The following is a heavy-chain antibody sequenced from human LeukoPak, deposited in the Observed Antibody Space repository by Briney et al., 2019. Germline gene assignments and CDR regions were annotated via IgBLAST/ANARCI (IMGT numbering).Heavy chain of an antibody. CDR2: ISKGSAYI. CDR1: VFTFSSYS. J-gene: IGHJ6*02. CDR3: AREEDSTAIRSSDGMDV. V-gene: IGHV3-21*01. Sequence: GGSLRLSCAASVFTFSSYSMNWVRQAPGKGLEWVSCISKGSAYIYYADSVKGRFTISRDNAKNSLYLQMSSLRAEDTAVYYCAREEDSTAIRSSDGMDVWGQGTTVTVSS. D-gene: IGHD6-6*01.